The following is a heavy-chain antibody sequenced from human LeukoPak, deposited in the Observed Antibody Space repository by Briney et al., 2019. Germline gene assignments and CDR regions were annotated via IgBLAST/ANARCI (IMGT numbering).Heavy chain of an antibody. V-gene: IGHV3-30*18. CDR2: ISYDGSSE. CDR3: AKDFRDGYNHPSYYFDS. Sequence: GGSLRLSCAASGFTFSSYARHWVRRAPGKGLEGVAVISYDGSSEYYADSVQGRFTVARDNSKNTMYLQMNSLRAEDTAVYYCAKDFRDGYNHPSYYFDSWGQGTLVTVSS. D-gene: IGHD5-12*01. CDR1: GFTFSSYA. J-gene: IGHJ4*02.